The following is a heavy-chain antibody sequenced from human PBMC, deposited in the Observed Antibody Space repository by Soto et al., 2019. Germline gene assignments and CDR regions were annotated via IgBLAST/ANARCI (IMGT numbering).Heavy chain of an antibody. CDR1: GFSLTTRGVG. CDR2: IYWDDDK. Sequence: QITLKESGPTLVKPTQTLTLTCTFSGFSLTTRGVGVGWIRQPPGKALDCLALIYWDDDKRSSPSLQSRLSITQDPSKNQVVLTMTNVDPVDTATYYCAHIPNYYQYDWFDPWGKGTLVSVSS. CDR3: AHIPNYYQYDWFDP. D-gene: IGHD3-16*01. J-gene: IGHJ5*02. V-gene: IGHV2-5*02.